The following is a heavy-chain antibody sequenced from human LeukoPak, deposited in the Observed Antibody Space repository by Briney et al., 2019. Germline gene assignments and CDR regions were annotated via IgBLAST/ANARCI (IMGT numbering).Heavy chain of an antibody. V-gene: IGHV4-34*01. CDR1: GGSFSNYW. Sequence: SETLSLTCGVYGGSFSNYWWSWIRQPPGKGLEWIGEIKHSGSTNYNPSLKSRVTISVDTSKNQFSLKLSSVTAADTAVYYCARGPKEYYYDNIGYYYFDYWGQGTLVTVSS. CDR3: ARGPKEYYYDNIGYYYFDY. D-gene: IGHD3-22*01. CDR2: IKHSGST. J-gene: IGHJ4*02.